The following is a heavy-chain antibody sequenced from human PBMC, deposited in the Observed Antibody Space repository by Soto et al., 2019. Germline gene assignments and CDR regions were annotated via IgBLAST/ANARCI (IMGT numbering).Heavy chain of an antibody. D-gene: IGHD3-10*01. CDR2: ISAYNGNT. CDR1: GYMFVTYA. J-gene: IGHJ4*02. Sequence: ASVKVSWKASGYMFVTYAINWVRQAAGQGLEWMGWISAYNGNTKYAQNLQGRVTMTTDASTSTAYMEMRSLRSDETAVYFCARDLDGSGSYYTHYSGPGTLVTV. CDR3: ARDLDGSGSYYTHY. V-gene: IGHV1-18*01.